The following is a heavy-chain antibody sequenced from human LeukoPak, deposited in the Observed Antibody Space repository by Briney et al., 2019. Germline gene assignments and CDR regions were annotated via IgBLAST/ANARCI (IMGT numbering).Heavy chain of an antibody. J-gene: IGHJ4*02. Sequence: SETLSLTCAVSGYSLGKNYYWGWIRQPPGKGLEWIGRIYGTGSTSYNPSLMNRVTMSVDTAKNHFSLKLTSVTAADTAVYYCARYDSRGSASTRFDYWGQGILVTISS. D-gene: IGHD3-16*01. CDR2: IYGTGST. CDR1: GYSLGKNYY. CDR3: ARYDSRGSASTRFDY. V-gene: IGHV4-38-2*01.